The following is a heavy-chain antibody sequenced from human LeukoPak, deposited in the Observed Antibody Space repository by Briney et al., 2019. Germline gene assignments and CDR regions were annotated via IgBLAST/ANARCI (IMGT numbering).Heavy chain of an antibody. Sequence: GGSLRLSCAASGFTFSSYVMSWVRQAPGKGLEWVSGISGRGSSTYYADSVKGRFTISRDNSKNTLYLQMNSLRAEDTAVHYCARQPDDFSGWNNGQGFFDYWGQGTLVTVSS. CDR2: ISGRGSST. V-gene: IGHV3-23*01. J-gene: IGHJ4*02. CDR1: GFTFSSYV. D-gene: IGHD6-19*01. CDR3: ARQPDDFSGWNNGQGFFDY.